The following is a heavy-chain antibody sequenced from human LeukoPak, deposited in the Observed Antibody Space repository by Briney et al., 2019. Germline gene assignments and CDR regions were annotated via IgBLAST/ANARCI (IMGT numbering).Heavy chain of an antibody. CDR1: GCTFSTYS. V-gene: IGHV3-48*04. CDR2: ITSTSGTI. D-gene: IGHD3-22*01. Sequence: GGSLRLSCAASGCTFSTYSMNWVRQAPGKGLEWLSYITSTSGTIYYADSVKGRFTISRDNAKNSLYLQMNSLRAEDTAVYYCARGMGITMIDYWGQGTLVTVSS. CDR3: ARGMGITMIDY. J-gene: IGHJ4*02.